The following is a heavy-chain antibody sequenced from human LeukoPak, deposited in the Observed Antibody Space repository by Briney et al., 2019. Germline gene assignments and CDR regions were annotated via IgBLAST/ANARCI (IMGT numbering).Heavy chain of an antibody. D-gene: IGHD1-1*01. CDR3: ARQGTTMAHNLDAFDI. J-gene: IGHJ3*02. V-gene: IGHV5-51*01. CDR1: GYNFANYW. Sequence: GESLKISCKGSGYNFANYWIGWVRQMPGKGLEWMGIIYPGDSDTRYSPSFQGQVTISADKSISTAYLQWSSLKASDTAMYYCARQGTTMAHNLDAFDIWGQGTMVTVSS. CDR2: IYPGDSDT.